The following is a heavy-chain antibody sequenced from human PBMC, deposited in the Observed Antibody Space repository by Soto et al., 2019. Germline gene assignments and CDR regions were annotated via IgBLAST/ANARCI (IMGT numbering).Heavy chain of an antibody. V-gene: IGHV3-48*01. CDR1: GFTFSSYR. J-gene: IGHJ4*02. CDR3: ARYDTVTTSIDY. CDR2: ISSGSVTI. Sequence: EVQLVESGGGLVHPGGSLRLSCAASGFTFSSYRMNWVRQAPGKGLEWVSYISSGSVTIYYAESVKGRFTISRDNAKNSLYQQMNSLRAEHTAVYYCARYDTVTTSIDYWGQGTLVTVSS. D-gene: IGHD4-17*01.